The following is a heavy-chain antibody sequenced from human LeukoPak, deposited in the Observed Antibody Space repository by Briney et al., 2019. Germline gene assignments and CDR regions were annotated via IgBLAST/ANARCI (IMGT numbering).Heavy chain of an antibody. D-gene: IGHD6-25*01. V-gene: IGHV4-38-2*01. CDR2: MYNSGGT. J-gene: IGHJ6*03. Sequence: SETLSLTCAVSGYSISSGSYWGWIRQPPGKGLEWIGSMYNSGGTYYNPSLKSRVTISLDTSKNQFSLKLSSVTAADTAVYYCARAPAAYYMDVWGKGTTVTVSS. CDR3: ARAPAAYYMDV. CDR1: GYSISSGSY.